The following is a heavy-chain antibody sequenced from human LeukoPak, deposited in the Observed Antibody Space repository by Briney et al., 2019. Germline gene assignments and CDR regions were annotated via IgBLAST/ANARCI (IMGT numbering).Heavy chain of an antibody. Sequence: PSGTLSLTCTVSGDSINSLDLWSWVRQPPGKGLEWIGEMYLSGTTHSNPSVKSRVTISIDKSKNRFSLKLTSVTAADTAVYYCARHGKNYADGGITSIYVGLDSWGQGTLVTVSS. CDR3: ARHGKNYADGGITSIYVGLDS. CDR1: GDSINSLDL. J-gene: IGHJ4*02. V-gene: IGHV4-4*02. D-gene: IGHD4-17*01. CDR2: MYLSGTT.